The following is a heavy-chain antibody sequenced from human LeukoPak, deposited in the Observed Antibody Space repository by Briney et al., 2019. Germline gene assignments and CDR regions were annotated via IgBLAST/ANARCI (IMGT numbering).Heavy chain of an antibody. D-gene: IGHD3-10*01. Sequence: ASVKVSCKVSGYTLTELSMHWVRQAPGKGLEWMGGFDPEDGETIYAQKFQGRVTITADKSTSTAYMELSSLRSEDTAVYYCARAHYYGSGSLMGDYYGMDVWGQGTTVTVSS. V-gene: IGHV1-24*01. CDR1: GYTLTELS. CDR2: FDPEDGET. CDR3: ARAHYYGSGSLMGDYYGMDV. J-gene: IGHJ6*02.